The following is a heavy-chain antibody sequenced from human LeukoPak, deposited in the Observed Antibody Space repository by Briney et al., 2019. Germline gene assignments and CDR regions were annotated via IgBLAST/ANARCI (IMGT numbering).Heavy chain of an antibody. Sequence: GGSLRLSCVASGLTFSSYWMSWVRQAPGKGLEWVSSISPSSTYIKYSDSVKGRFTISRDDAKNSLYLQMNSLRADDTAVYYCARDRDWNFDYWGQGTLVTVSS. CDR3: ARDRDWNFDY. CDR2: ISPSSTYI. J-gene: IGHJ4*02. V-gene: IGHV3-21*01. CDR1: GLTFSSYW. D-gene: IGHD3/OR15-3a*01.